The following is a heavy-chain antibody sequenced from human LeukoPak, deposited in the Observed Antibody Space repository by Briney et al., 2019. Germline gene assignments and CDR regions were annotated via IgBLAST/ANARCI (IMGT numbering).Heavy chain of an antibody. D-gene: IGHD3/OR15-3a*01. Sequence: PSETLSLTCTVSGVSISSSNSYWGWIRQPPGKGLEWIGSIYYTGNTYYNASLKSRVTISIDTSKNQISLKLTSVTATDTAMYYCARQTGAGLFTLPGGQGTLVTVSS. V-gene: IGHV4-39*01. CDR1: GVSISSSNSY. CDR3: ARQTGAGLFTLP. J-gene: IGHJ4*02. CDR2: IYYTGNT.